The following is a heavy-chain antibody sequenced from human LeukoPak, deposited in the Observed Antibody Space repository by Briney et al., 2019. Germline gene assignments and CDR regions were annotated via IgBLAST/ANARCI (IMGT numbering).Heavy chain of an antibody. CDR3: AKGGGVYKSAADRRIDY. CDR2: IYTDGST. CDR1: GFTVSSKY. J-gene: IGHJ4*02. D-gene: IGHD6-13*01. V-gene: IGHV3-66*01. Sequence: GGSLRLSCAASGFTVSSKYMNWVRQAPGKGLEWVSVIYTDGSTYYADSVRARFSISRDDSKNTLSLQMNSLRAEDTAVFYCAKGGGVYKSAADRRIDYWGQGTLVTVSS.